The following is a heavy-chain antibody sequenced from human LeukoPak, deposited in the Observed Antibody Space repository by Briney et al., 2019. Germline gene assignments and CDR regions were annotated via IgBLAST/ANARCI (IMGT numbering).Heavy chain of an antibody. D-gene: IGHD3-10*01. V-gene: IGHV3-21*01. CDR2: ISSSSSYI. Sequence: PGGSLRLSCAASGFTFSSYSMNWVRQAPGKGLEWVSSISSSSSYIYYADSVKGRFTISRDNAKNSLYLQMNSLRAEDTAVYYCARDLWFGELLYYYGVDVWGQGTTVTVSS. CDR3: ARDLWFGELLYYYGVDV. CDR1: GFTFSSYS. J-gene: IGHJ6*02.